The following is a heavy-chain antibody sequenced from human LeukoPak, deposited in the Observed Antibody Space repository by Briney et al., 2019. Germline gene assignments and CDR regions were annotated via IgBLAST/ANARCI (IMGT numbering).Heavy chain of an antibody. CDR3: ARDGVADGIYFDC. CDR2: ISGSGGST. V-gene: IGHV3-23*01. J-gene: IGHJ4*02. Sequence: PGGSLRLSCAASGFTFSSYAMSWVRQAPGKGLEWVSAISGSGGSTYYADSVKGRFAISRDNSKNTLYLQMNSLRAEDTAVYYCARDGVADGIYFDCWGQGNLVTVSS. CDR1: GFTFSSYA. D-gene: IGHD1-26*01.